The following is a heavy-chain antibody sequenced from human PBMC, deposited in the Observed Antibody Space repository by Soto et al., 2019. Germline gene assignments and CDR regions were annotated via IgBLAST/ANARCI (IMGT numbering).Heavy chain of an antibody. V-gene: IGHV3-15*01. Sequence: EVQLVESGGGLVKPGGSLRLSCAASGFPFSYAWMSWVRQAPGEGLEWVARIKSETDGGTTDYAAPVEGRFTISRHDSKNTLDLQMNNLKTEDTAVYYCTNYDYIWGNSRIRWAYWGQGTLVTVSS. D-gene: IGHD3-16*02. CDR2: IKSETDGGTT. J-gene: IGHJ4*02. CDR1: GFPFSYAW. CDR3: TNYDYIWGNSRIRWAY.